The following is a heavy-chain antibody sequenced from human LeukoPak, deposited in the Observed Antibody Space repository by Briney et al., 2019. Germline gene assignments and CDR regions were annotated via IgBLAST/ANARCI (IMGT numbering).Heavy chain of an antibody. Sequence: SLRLSCAASGFTFSSYEMNWVRPAPGKGLEWVSYISSSGSTIYYADSVKGRFTISRDNAKNSLYLQMNSLRAEDTAVYYCASSYGAPGWFDPWGQGTLVTVSS. J-gene: IGHJ5*02. CDR2: ISSSGSTI. D-gene: IGHD4-17*01. CDR1: GFTFSSYE. CDR3: ASSYGAPGWFDP. V-gene: IGHV3-48*03.